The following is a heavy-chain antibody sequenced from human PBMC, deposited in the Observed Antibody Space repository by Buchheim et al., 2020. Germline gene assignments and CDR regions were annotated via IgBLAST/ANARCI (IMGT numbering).Heavy chain of an antibody. J-gene: IGHJ4*02. Sequence: EVHLVESGGGLVQPGGSLRLSCAASGFTLSSYWMHWVRQVPGKGLVWVSRMNEDGSTTDYADSVKGRFTISRDNAKNTLYLEMNSLGAEDTAVYYCVKDMFGNLDYWGQGTL. CDR3: VKDMFGNLDY. CDR1: GFTLSSYW. V-gene: IGHV3-74*01. D-gene: IGHD3-10*02. CDR2: MNEDGSTT.